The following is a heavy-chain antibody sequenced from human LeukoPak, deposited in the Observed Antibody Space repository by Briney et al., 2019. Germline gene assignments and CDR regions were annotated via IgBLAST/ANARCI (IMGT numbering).Heavy chain of an antibody. CDR1: GFTVSSNY. CDR2: IYSGGDT. V-gene: IGHV3-53*01. Sequence: GGSLRLSCAASGFTVSSNYMSWVRQAPGKGLEWVSVIYSGGDTYYADSVKGRFTISRDNSKNTLYLQMRTLRAEDTAVYYCARASGYSGYDPFDYWGQGTLVTVSS. J-gene: IGHJ4*02. D-gene: IGHD5-12*01. CDR3: ARASGYSGYDPFDY.